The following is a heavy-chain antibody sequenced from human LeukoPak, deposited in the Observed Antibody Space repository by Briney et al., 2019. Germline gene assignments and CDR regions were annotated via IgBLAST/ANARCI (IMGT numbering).Heavy chain of an antibody. CDR2: IPTGGST. V-gene: IGHV4-4*07. CDR1: GASISSSY. D-gene: IGHD3-22*01. J-gene: IGHJ1*01. CDR3: ARDQTYYVSSGYYYVTYLQH. Sequence: SETLSLTCTVSGASISSSYCTWIRQPAGEGLEWIGRIPTGGSTTYNPSFKSRVTMSVDTSKNQFSLTLTSVTAADTAVYYCARDQTYYVSSGYYYVTYLQHWGQGILVTVSS.